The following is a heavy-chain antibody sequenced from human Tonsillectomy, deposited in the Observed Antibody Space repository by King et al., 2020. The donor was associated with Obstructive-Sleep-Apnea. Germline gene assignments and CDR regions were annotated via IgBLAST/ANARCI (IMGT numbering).Heavy chain of an antibody. CDR2: IKQDGSEK. V-gene: IGHV3-7*03. Sequence: QLVQSGGGLVQPGGSLRLSCAASGFTFSGYWMSWVRQAPGKGLEWVANIKQDGSEKYYVDSVKGRFTISRDNAKNSLCLQMHSLRAEDTGVYYCARDPDAAAVTGAYYYYGMDVWGQGTTVTVSS. J-gene: IGHJ6*02. D-gene: IGHD6-13*01. CDR1: GFTFSGYW. CDR3: ARDPDAAAVTGAYYYYGMDV.